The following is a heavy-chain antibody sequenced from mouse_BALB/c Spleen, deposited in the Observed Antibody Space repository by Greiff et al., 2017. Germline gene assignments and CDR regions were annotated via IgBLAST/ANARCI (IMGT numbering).Heavy chain of an antibody. D-gene: IGHD1-1*01. CDR1: GFTFSSYT. CDR2: ISSGGGNT. CDR3: ARSGTVIDY. J-gene: IGHJ2*01. V-gene: IGHV5-9*03. Sequence: EVQLVESGGGLVKPGGSLKLSCAASGFTFSSYTMPWVRQTPEKRLEWVATISSGGGNTYYPDSVKGRFTISRDNAKNNLYLQMSSLRSEDTALYYCARSGTVIDYWGQGTTLTVSS.